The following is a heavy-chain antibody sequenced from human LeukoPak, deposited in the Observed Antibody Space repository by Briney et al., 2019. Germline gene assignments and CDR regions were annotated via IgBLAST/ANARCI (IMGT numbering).Heavy chain of an antibody. J-gene: IGHJ6*02. CDR2: IWYDGSNK. CDR3: ARDYYGSGSYYNLLAFPRYYYYGMDV. Sequence: GGSLRLSCAASGFTFSSYGMHWVRQAPGKGLEWVAVIWYDGSNKYYADSVKGRFTISRDNSKNTLYLQMYSLRAEDTAVYYCARDYYGSGSYYNLLAFPRYYYYGMDVWGQGTTVTVSS. D-gene: IGHD3-10*01. V-gene: IGHV3-33*01. CDR1: GFTFSSYG.